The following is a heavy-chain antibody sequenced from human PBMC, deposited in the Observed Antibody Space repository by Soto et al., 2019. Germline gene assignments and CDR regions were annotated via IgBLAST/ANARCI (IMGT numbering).Heavy chain of an antibody. V-gene: IGHV4-34*01. J-gene: IGHJ3*02. D-gene: IGHD2-21*01. Sequence: QVQLQQWGAGLLKPSETLSLTCAVYGGSFSGYYWSWIRQPPGKGLEWIGEINHSGSTNYNPSLKSRDTLSVDTSKNQFSLKLSSVTAADTAVDYCARCGGYLCAFDIWGQGTMVTVSS. CDR2: INHSGST. CDR3: ARCGGYLCAFDI. CDR1: GGSFSGYY.